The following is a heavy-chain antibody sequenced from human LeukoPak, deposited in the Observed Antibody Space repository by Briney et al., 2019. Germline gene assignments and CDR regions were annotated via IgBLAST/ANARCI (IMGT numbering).Heavy chain of an antibody. CDR3: ARSYSSGCDP. V-gene: IGHV4-39*01. CDR1: GGSISSSSYY. D-gene: IGHD6-19*01. Sequence: SETLSLTCTVSGGSISSSSYYWGWIRQPPGKGLEWIGSIYYSGSTYYNPSLKSRVTISVDTSKNQFSLKLSSVTAADTAVYYCARSYSSGCDPWGQGTLVTVSS. J-gene: IGHJ5*02. CDR2: IYYSGST.